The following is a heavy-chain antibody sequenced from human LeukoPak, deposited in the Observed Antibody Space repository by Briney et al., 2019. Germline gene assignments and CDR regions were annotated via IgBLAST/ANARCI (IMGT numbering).Heavy chain of an antibody. CDR3: AKDLGSRPRYWYFDL. CDR1: GFTFSNSG. CDR2: ISFDGSNK. V-gene: IGHV3-30*18. J-gene: IGHJ2*01. D-gene: IGHD3-10*01. Sequence: GGSLRLSCAASGFTFSNSGMHWVRQAPGKGLEWVAVISFDGSNKNFADSVKGRFTVSRDNSKNTLYLQMNSLRAEDSAVYYCAKDLGSRPRYWYFDLWGRGTLVTVSS.